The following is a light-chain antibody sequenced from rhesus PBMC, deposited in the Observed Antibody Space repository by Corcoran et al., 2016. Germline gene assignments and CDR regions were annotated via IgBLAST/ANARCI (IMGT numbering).Light chain of an antibody. Sequence: QSTPIQSPSVSGSLGQSVTIYCTGTSSGIGRYDYVSWYRQQPGTTTKLMMYKDNMQPSGVSDRFSGSKSGNTASLTVSGLQADDEAEYYCCSYEATGDTYIFGTGTRLTVL. J-gene: IGLJ1*01. CDR2: KDN. CDR3: CSYEATGDTYI. V-gene: IGLV2-11*01. CDR1: SSGIGRYDY.